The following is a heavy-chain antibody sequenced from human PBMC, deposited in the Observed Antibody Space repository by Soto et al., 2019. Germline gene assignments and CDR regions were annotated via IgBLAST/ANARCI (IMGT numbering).Heavy chain of an antibody. CDR1: GFTFSDYY. CDR3: PRLRHDSGTYYFEN. V-gene: IGHV3-72*01. Sequence: EVQLVESGGGLVQPGGSLRLSCAASGFTFSDYYMDWVRQAPGKGLEWVGRSRNRAKSYSTDYAASVKGRFTISRDESXXXXXXQXXXXXXXXXXLXXFPRLRHDSGTYYFENWGLGTLVTVSS. CDR2: SRNRAKSYST. D-gene: IGHD3-16*01. J-gene: IGHJ4*01.